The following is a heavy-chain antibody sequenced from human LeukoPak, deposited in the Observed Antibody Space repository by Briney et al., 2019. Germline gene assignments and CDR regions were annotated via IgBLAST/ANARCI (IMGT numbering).Heavy chain of an antibody. CDR3: ARTATGTTVFTAFDI. CDR1: GGSISSSSYY. Sequence: SETLSLTCTVSGGSISSSSYYWGWIRQPPGKGLEWIGSIYYSGSTYYNPSLKSRVTISVDTSKNQFSLKLSSVTAADTAVYYCARTATGTTVFTAFDIWGQGTMVTVSS. J-gene: IGHJ3*02. CDR2: IYYSGST. V-gene: IGHV4-39*01. D-gene: IGHD1-1*01.